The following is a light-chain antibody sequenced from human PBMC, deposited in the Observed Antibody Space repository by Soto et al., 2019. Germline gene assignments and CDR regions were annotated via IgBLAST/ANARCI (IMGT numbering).Light chain of an antibody. Sequence: EIVLTQSPGTLSLSPGERATLSCRASQSVNNNYLAWYQQKPGQPPRLLIYGASSRAIGIPDRFSGGGSGKDFNLTISRLEPEDFAVYYCQQYGSSYTFGPGTKVDIK. CDR1: QSVNNNY. J-gene: IGKJ3*01. V-gene: IGKV3-20*01. CDR2: GAS. CDR3: QQYGSSYT.